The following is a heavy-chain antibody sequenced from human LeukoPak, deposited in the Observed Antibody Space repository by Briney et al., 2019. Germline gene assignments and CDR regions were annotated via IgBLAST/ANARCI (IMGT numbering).Heavy chain of an antibody. Sequence: PSETLSLTCGVSGGSVSSTNWWTWIRQPPGKGLEWIGEVHLDGRTNFNPSLKSRLIMSVDLSENHVSLKLTSVTAADTAVYYCAREGGFYRPLDYSGQGTLVTVSS. D-gene: IGHD6-25*01. V-gene: IGHV4-4*02. CDR1: GGSVSSTNW. J-gene: IGHJ4*02. CDR2: VHLDGRT. CDR3: AREGGFYRPLDY.